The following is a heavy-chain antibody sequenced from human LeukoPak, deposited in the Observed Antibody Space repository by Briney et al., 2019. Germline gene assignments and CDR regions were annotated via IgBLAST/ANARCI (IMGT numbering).Heavy chain of an antibody. D-gene: IGHD7-27*01. CDR3: ARELTGFDY. CDR1: GGSISSGGYY. CDR2: IYYSGST. V-gene: IGHV4-31*03. Sequence: PSQTPSLTCTVSGGSISSGGYYWSWIRQHPGKGLEWIGYIYYSGSTYYNPSLKSRVTISEDTSKNQSSLQLNSVTPEDTAVYYCARELTGFDYWGQGTLVTVSS. J-gene: IGHJ4*02.